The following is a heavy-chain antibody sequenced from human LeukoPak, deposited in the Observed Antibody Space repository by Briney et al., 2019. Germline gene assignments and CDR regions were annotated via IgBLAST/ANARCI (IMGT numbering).Heavy chain of an antibody. J-gene: IGHJ4*02. D-gene: IGHD3-16*02. V-gene: IGHV3-23*01. CDR2: ISGSGENT. Sequence: GGSLRLSCAASGFTFSSYAMSWVRQAPGKGLEWVSSISGSGENTNYADSVKGRFTMSRDNSRNMLYLQMNSLRDEDTAKYYCAKTVSGSYSYQGGDYWGQGTLVTVSS. CDR3: AKTVSGSYSYQGGDY. CDR1: GFTFSSYA.